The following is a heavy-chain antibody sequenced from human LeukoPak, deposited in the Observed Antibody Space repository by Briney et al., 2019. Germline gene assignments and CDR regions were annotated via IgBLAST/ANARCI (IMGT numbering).Heavy chain of an antibody. CDR2: ISSSCTTI. D-gene: IGHD4-17*01. Sequence: PGGSLRLSCAASGFSFSNYEMNWVRQAPGKGLEWISYISSSCTTIYYADSMKGRFTISRDNAKNSLYLQMNSLRAEDTAVYYCASPMTTVTTNAFDIWGQGTMVTVSS. V-gene: IGHV3-48*03. CDR3: ASPMTTVTTNAFDI. J-gene: IGHJ3*02. CDR1: GFSFSNYE.